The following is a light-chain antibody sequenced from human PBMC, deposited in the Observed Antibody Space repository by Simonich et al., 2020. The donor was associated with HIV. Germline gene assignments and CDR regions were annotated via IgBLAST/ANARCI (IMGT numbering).Light chain of an antibody. CDR2: WAS. Sequence: DIVMTQSPNSLAVSLGERATINCKSSQSILKRSNNKNYLAWYQQKAGQPPKLLIDWASTRESGVPDRFSGSGSGTDFTLTISSLQAEDVAVYYCQQYYTTPLTFGGGTKVEIK. CDR3: QQYYTTPLT. CDR1: QSILKRSNNKNY. V-gene: IGKV4-1*01. J-gene: IGKJ4*01.